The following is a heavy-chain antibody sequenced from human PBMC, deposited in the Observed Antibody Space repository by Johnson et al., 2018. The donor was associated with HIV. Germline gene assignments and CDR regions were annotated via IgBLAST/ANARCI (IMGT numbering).Heavy chain of an antibody. CDR3: ARGPSVVTLHAFDL. J-gene: IGHJ3*01. CDR1: DFTVSSHY. CDR2: VYSGGST. Sequence: VQLVESGGRLIQPARSLRLSCTASDFTVSSHYFSWVRHPPRPGLDRVSVVYSGGSTYYAYSLNGRFTISRDNYKNSLYLKMNSMRAGDTAVYYCARGPSVVTLHAFDLWGQGTLVTVSS. V-gene: IGHV3-53*03. D-gene: IGHD4-23*01.